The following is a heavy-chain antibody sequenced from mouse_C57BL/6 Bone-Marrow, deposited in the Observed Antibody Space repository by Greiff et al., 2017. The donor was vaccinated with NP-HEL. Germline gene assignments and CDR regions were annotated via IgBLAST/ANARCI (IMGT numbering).Heavy chain of an antibody. V-gene: IGHV5-17*01. D-gene: IGHD2-1*01. CDR1: GFTFSDYG. CDR3: ANGNTRTHFDY. CDR2: ISSGSSTI. J-gene: IGHJ2*01. Sequence: EVKVVESGGGLVKPGGSLKLSCAASGFTFSDYGMHWVRQAPEKGLEWVAYISSGSSTIYYADTVKGRFTISRDNAKNTLFLQMTSLRSEDTAMYYCANGNTRTHFDYWGQGTTLTVSS.